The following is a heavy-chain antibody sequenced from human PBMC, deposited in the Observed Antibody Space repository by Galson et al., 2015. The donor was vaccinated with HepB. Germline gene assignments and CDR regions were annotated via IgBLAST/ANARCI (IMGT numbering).Heavy chain of an antibody. D-gene: IGHD2-15*01. CDR3: TMDCSGGSCYSSNWFDP. CDR1: GFTFSNAW. CDR2: IKSKTDGGTT. V-gene: IGHV3-15*01. Sequence: SLRLSCAASGFTFSNAWMSWVRQAPGKGLEWVGRIKSKTDGGTTDYAAPVKGRFTISRDDSKNTLYLQMNSLKTEDTAVYYCTMDCSGGSCYSSNWFDPWGQGTLVTVSS. J-gene: IGHJ5*02.